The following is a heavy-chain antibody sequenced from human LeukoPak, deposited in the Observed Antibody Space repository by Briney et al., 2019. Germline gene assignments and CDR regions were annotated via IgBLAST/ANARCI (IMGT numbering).Heavy chain of an antibody. J-gene: IGHJ4*02. V-gene: IGHV4-31*03. CDR1: GGSISSGGYY. CDR3: ARVDQRGLLWSFSQYYFDY. D-gene: IGHD3-10*01. CDR2: IYYSGST. Sequence: SETLSLTCTVSGGSISSGGYYWSWIRQHLGKGLEWIGYIYYSGSTYYNPSLKSRVTISVDTSKNQFSLKLSSVTAADTAVYYCARVDQRGLLWSFSQYYFDYWGQGTLVTVSS.